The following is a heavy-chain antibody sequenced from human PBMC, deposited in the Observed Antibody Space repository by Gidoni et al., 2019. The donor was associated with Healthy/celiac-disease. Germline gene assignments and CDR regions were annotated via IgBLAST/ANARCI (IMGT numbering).Heavy chain of an antibody. V-gene: IGHV3-21*01. Sequence: EVQLVESGGGLVKPGGSLRLSCAASGFTFRSHSMTWVRQAPGTGLGWFSSCSISSSYIYYAASVKGRFTISRDNAKNSLYLQMNSLRAEDTAVYYCARDLLDTAMVTYNNYYYYGMDVWGQGTTVTVSS. CDR1: GFTFRSHS. J-gene: IGHJ6*02. CDR3: ARDLLDTAMVTYNNYYYYGMDV. CDR2: CSISSSYI. D-gene: IGHD5-18*01.